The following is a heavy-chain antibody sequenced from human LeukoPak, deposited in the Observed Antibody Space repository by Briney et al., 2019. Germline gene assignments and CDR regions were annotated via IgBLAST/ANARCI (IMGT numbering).Heavy chain of an antibody. J-gene: IGHJ4*02. CDR3: ARGRNAYTFDN. V-gene: IGHV3-48*03. D-gene: IGHD5-24*01. CDR1: GYTFSSYE. CDR2: ISSGGNYR. Sequence: GGSLRLYCAASGYTFSSYEINWVRQAPGKGLEWVSYISSGGNYRYYADSVKGRFTISRDNARNSLYLQMNSLRAEDTAVYYCARGRNAYTFDNWGQGTLVTVSS.